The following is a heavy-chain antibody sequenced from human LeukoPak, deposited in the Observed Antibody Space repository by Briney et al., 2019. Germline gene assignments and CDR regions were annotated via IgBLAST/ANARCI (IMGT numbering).Heavy chain of an antibody. Sequence: GGSLRLSCVASGFTFENYAVTWVRQAQGKGLEWVSATRGSGSYTSYTDSVKGRFIISRDHSKNTLYLQVNSLRAEDTAVYYCARDRYCSGGSCYGDAFDLWGQGTMVTVSS. D-gene: IGHD2-15*01. V-gene: IGHV3-23*01. CDR2: TRGSGSYT. CDR1: GFTFENYA. CDR3: ARDRYCSGGSCYGDAFDL. J-gene: IGHJ3*01.